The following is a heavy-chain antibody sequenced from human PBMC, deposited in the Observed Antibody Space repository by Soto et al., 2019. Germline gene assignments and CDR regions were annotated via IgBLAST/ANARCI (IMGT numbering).Heavy chain of an antibody. CDR2: IYATGTT. J-gene: IGHJ5*02. Sequence: SETLSLTCTVSGASISGFYWSWIRKSAGKGLEWIGRIYATGTTDYNPSLKSRVMMSVDTSKKQFSLKLRSVTAADTAVYYCVRDGTKTLRDWLDPWGQGISVTVSS. V-gene: IGHV4-4*07. CDR3: VRDGTKTLRDWLDP. CDR1: GASISGFY. D-gene: IGHD3-16*01.